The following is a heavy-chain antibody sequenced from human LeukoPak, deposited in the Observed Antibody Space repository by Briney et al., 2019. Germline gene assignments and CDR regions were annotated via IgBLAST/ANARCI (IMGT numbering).Heavy chain of an antibody. Sequence: QSGGSLRLSCAASGFIFSSYNMNWVRKAPGKGLEWVSYISSSSSSIYYADSVKGRFTISRDNSKNTLYLQMNSLRVEDTAVYYCVKDPDPRYCSSTSCSPIWGQGTMVTVSS. V-gene: IGHV3-48*01. J-gene: IGHJ3*02. CDR1: GFIFSSYN. D-gene: IGHD2-2*01. CDR3: VKDPDPRYCSSTSCSPI. CDR2: ISSSSSSI.